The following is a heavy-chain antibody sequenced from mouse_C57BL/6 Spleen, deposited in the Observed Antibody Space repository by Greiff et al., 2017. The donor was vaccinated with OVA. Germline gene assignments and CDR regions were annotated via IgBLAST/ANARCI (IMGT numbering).Heavy chain of an antibody. J-gene: IGHJ3*01. V-gene: IGHV1-54*01. D-gene: IGHD1-1*01. Sequence: VQLQQSGAELVRPGTSVKVSCKASGYAFTNYLIEWVKQRPGPGLEWIGVINPGSGGTNYNEKFKGKATLTADKSSSTAYMQLSSLTSEDSAVYFCAYYGSSYGFAYWGQGTLVTVSA. CDR3: AYYGSSYGFAY. CDR2: INPGSGGT. CDR1: GYAFTNYL.